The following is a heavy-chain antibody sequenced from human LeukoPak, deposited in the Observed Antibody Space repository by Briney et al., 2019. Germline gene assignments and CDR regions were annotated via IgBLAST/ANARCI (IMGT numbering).Heavy chain of an antibody. D-gene: IGHD3-22*01. CDR2: INHSGST. CDR1: GGSFSGYY. CDR3: ARVCYYDSSGYFDY. V-gene: IGHV4-34*01. J-gene: IGHJ4*02. Sequence: PSETLSLTCAVYGGSFSGYYWSWIRQPPGKGLEWIGEINHSGSTNYNPSLKGRVTISVDTSKNQFSLKLSSVTAADTAVYYCARVCYYDSSGYFDYWGQGTLVTVSS.